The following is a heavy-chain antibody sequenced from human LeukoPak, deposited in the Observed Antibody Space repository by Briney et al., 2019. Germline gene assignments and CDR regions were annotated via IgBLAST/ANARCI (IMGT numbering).Heavy chain of an antibody. CDR1: GGSISSYY. J-gene: IGHJ3*02. V-gene: IGHV4-59*08. D-gene: IGHD5-24*01. Sequence: SETLSLTCTVSGGSISSYYWSWIRQPPGKGLEWIGYIYYSRSTNYNPSLKSRVTISADTSKNQFFLKLSSVTAVDTAVYYCARRSRMTTIDAFDIWGQGTMVTVSS. CDR2: IYYSRST. CDR3: ARRSRMTTIDAFDI.